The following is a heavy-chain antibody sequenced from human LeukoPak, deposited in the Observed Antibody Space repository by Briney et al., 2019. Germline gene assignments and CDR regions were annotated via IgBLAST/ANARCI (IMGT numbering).Heavy chain of an antibody. D-gene: IGHD3-16*01. J-gene: IGHJ4*02. CDR1: GFTFSSYT. CDR3: AKGRGFRVWDPWDN. CDR2: ISSSSSYI. V-gene: IGHV3-21*04. Sequence: GGSLRLSCAASGFTFSSYTMNWVRQAPGKGLEWVSSISSSSSYIYYADAVKGRFTISRDNSKNTLFLEMNSLRVEDTAVYYCAKGRGFRVWDPWDNWGQGTLITVSS.